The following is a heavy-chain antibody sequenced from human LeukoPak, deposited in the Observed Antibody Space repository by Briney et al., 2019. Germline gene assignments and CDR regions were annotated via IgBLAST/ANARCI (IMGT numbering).Heavy chain of an antibody. Sequence: SVKVSCKASGGTFSSYAISWERQAPGQGLEWMGGIIPIFGTANYAQKFQGRVTITADESTSTAYMELSSLRSEDTAVYYCARDHIVVVPAANYYYYYGMDVWGQGTTVTVSS. CDR3: ARDHIVVVPAANYYYYYGMDV. J-gene: IGHJ6*02. CDR2: IIPIFGTA. D-gene: IGHD2-2*01. CDR1: GGTFSSYA. V-gene: IGHV1-69*13.